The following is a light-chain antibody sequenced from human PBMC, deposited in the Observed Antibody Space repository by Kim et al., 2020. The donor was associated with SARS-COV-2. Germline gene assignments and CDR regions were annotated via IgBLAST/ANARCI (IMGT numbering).Light chain of an antibody. CDR2: VAS. J-gene: IGKJ2*01. V-gene: IGKV1-9*01. Sequence: IQLTQSPSSLSAPVGDRVTITCRASQDINNYLAWYQQKPGKAPKLLIYVASTLRSGVPSRFRGSGSGTDFTLTISSLQPEDFATYYCQQLKTYPQTFGQGTKLEI. CDR1: QDINNY. CDR3: QQLKTYPQT.